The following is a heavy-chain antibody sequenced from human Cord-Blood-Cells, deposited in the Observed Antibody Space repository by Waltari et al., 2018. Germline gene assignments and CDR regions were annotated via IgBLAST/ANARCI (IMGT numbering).Heavy chain of an antibody. CDR3: ARNSLGGDSWYFDL. CDR1: GYTFTSYG. Sequence: QVQLVQSGAEVKKPGASVKVSCKASGYTFTSYGISWVRQAPGQGVEWMGWISPNNGNTNFTQKLQGIVNMTTDTSTSTVYMELRSLRSDDSAVYYCARNSLGGDSWYFDLGGRGTLVTGSS. CDR2: ISPNNGNT. J-gene: IGHJ2*01. V-gene: IGHV1-18*01. D-gene: IGHD3-16*01.